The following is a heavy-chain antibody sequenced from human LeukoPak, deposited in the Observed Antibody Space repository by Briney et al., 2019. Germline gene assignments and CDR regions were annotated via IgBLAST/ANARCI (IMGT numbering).Heavy chain of an antibody. CDR1: GGSISSYY. CDR3: ARHSGWYYFDY. D-gene: IGHD6-19*01. V-gene: IGHV4-59*08. CDR2: IYYSGST. Sequence: PSETLSLTCTVSGGSISSYYWSWIRQPPGKGLEWIGYIYYSGSTNYNPSLKSRVTISVDTSKNQFSLKLSSATAADTAVYYCARHSGWYYFDYWGQGTLVTVSS. J-gene: IGHJ4*02.